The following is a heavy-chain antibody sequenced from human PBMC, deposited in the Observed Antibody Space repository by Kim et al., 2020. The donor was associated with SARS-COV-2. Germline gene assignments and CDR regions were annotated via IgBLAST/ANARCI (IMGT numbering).Heavy chain of an antibody. CDR2: IYYSGRT. CDR1: GVSISTYY. D-gene: IGHD6-25*01. Sequence: SETLSLTCTVSGVSISTYYWSWIRQPPGKGLEWIGYIYYSGRTNYNPSLKSRVTISVDTSKNQFSLKLISVTAADTAVYYYSRGSAAAGRFFDYLVQVT. V-gene: IGHV4-59*01. J-gene: IGHJ4*02. CDR3: SRGSAAAGRFFDY.